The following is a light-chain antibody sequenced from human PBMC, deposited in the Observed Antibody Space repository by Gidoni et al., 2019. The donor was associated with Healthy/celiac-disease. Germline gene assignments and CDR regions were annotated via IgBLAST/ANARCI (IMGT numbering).Light chain of an antibody. J-gene: IGKJ1*01. V-gene: IGKV3-20*01. CDR1: QSVSSSY. Sequence: EIVLTQSPGTLFLSPGERATLSCRASQSVSSSYLAWYQQKPGQAPRLLIYGASSRATGIPDKVNGRGSGTDFTLNISRLEPEDFAVYYCQQYGSSRTFGQGTKVEIK. CDR2: GAS. CDR3: QQYGSSRT.